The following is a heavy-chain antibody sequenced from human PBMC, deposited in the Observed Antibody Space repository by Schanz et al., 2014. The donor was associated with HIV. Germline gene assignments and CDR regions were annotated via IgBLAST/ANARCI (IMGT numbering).Heavy chain of an antibody. Sequence: QVQLVESGGGVVQPGRSLRLSCAASGFTFSSYAMHWVRQAPGKGLEWVAVMSYDGTNKYYVDSVKGRFTISRDNSKNTLSLQMNSLRAEDTAVYYCAREIVGGPFYFYGMDVWGQGTTVTVSS. D-gene: IGHD1-26*01. CDR3: AREIVGGPFYFYGMDV. V-gene: IGHV3-30*04. J-gene: IGHJ6*02. CDR2: MSYDGTNK. CDR1: GFTFSSYA.